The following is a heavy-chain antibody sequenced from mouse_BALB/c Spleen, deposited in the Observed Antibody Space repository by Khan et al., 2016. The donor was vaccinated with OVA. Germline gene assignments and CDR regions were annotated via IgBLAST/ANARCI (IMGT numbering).Heavy chain of an antibody. CDR1: GYSFTGYF. CDR2: INPYNGDT. Sequence: MQLEESGPELVKPGASVKISCKASGYSFTGYFMNWVKQSHGKSLEWIGRINPYNGDTFYNQKFKGKATLTVDKSSSTAHMELLSLTSEDSAVYYCGRYDGIYYYAMDYWGQGTSVTVSS. CDR3: GRYDGIYYYAMDY. J-gene: IGHJ4*01. V-gene: IGHV1-37*01. D-gene: IGHD2-14*01.